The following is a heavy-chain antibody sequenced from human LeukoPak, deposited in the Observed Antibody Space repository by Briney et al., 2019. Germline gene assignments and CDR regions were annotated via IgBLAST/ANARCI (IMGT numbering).Heavy chain of an antibody. Sequence: SETLSLTCAVYGGSFSGYYWSWIRQPPGKGLEWIGEINHSGSTNYNPSLKSRVTISVDTSKNQFSLKLSSVTAADTAVYYCAIGGYYDSSGYYQPLYFDYWGQGTLVTVSS. CDR1: GGSFSGYY. J-gene: IGHJ4*02. D-gene: IGHD3-22*01. CDR3: AIGGYYDSSGYYQPLYFDY. CDR2: INHSGST. V-gene: IGHV4-34*01.